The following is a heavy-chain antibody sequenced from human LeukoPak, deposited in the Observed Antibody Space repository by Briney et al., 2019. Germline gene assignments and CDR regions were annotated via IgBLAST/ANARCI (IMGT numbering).Heavy chain of an antibody. Sequence: SETLSLTCAVPGYSISSGYYWGWIRQPPGKGLEWIGSIYHSGSTYYNTSLKSRVTISVDTSKNQFSLKLSSVTAADTAVYYCAIRARGTPDYWGQGTLVTVSS. CDR1: GYSISSGYY. J-gene: IGHJ4*02. CDR2: IYHSGST. CDR3: AIRARGTPDY. D-gene: IGHD1-1*01. V-gene: IGHV4-38-2*01.